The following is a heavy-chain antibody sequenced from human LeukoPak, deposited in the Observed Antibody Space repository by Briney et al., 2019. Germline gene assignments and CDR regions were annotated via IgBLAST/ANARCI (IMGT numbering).Heavy chain of an antibody. V-gene: IGHV4-38-2*02. Sequence: SETLSLTCTVSGYSISSGYYWGWIRQPPGEGLEWIGSIYHSGSTYYNPSLKSRVTISVDTSKNQFSLKLSSVTAADTAVYYCAADSSGYYAFDIWGQGTMVTVSS. D-gene: IGHD3-22*01. CDR2: IYHSGST. CDR1: GYSISSGYY. CDR3: AADSSGYYAFDI. J-gene: IGHJ3*02.